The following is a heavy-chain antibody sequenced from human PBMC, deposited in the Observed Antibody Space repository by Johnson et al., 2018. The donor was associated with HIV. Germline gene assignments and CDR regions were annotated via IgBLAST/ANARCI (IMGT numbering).Heavy chain of an antibody. CDR3: ARGYTWNDVSI. CDR2: ISNDGSNT. J-gene: IGHJ3*02. CDR1: GFTFSDYS. D-gene: IGHD1-1*01. Sequence: QVQLVESGGNVVQPGRSQRLSCAASGFTFSDYSMHWVRQAPGKGLECVAIISNDGSNTYFADSVKGRFTISRDNFKNTVYLQMNSLRTVDTAVYYCARGYTWNDVSIWGQGTMVTVSS. V-gene: IGHV3-30*01.